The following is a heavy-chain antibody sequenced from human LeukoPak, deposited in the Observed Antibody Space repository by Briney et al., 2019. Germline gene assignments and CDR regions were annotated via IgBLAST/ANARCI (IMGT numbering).Heavy chain of an antibody. Sequence: APVKVSCKASGGTFSTYTINWVRQAPGQGLEWMGGIIPIFGTANYAQKFQDRVTITADESTSTAYMELSSLRSEDTAVYYCARGEVRSGYIYGPIDYWAQGTLVTVSS. CDR3: ARGEVRSGYIYGPIDY. CDR1: GGTFSTYT. V-gene: IGHV1-69*13. CDR2: IIPIFGTA. D-gene: IGHD5-18*01. J-gene: IGHJ4*02.